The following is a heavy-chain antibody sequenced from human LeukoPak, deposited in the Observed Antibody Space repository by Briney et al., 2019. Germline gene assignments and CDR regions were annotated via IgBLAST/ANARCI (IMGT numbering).Heavy chain of an antibody. J-gene: IGHJ4*02. Sequence: GGSLRLSCAASGFMFKDYYMSWIRQAPGKGLEWLSYISSSGDTKYYADSVKGRFTISRDNAKNSLYLQMSSLRVEDTAVYYCASWGGNAQSDSWSGPFDYWGQGTLVTVSS. CDR3: ASWGGNAQSDSWSGPFDY. D-gene: IGHD3-3*01. CDR1: GFMFKDYY. V-gene: IGHV3-11*04. CDR2: ISSSGDTK.